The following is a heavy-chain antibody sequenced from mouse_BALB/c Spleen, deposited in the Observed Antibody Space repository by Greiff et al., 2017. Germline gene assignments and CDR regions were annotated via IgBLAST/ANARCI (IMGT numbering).Heavy chain of an antibody. CDR1: GYAFTNYL. D-gene: IGHD2-10*02. CDR3: ASFPYGNYAMDY. J-gene: IGHJ4*01. Sequence: VQLQQSGAELVRPGTSVKVSCKASGYAFTNYLIEWVKQRPGQGLEWIGVINPGSGGTNYNEKFKGKATLTADKSSSTAYMQLSSLTSDDSAVYFCASFPYGNYAMDYWGQGTSVTVSS. V-gene: IGHV1-54*01. CDR2: INPGSGGT.